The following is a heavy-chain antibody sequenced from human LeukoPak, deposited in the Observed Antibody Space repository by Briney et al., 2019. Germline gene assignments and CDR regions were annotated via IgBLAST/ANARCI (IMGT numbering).Heavy chain of an antibody. V-gene: IGHV3-23*01. CDR3: AKAVRSMVTGGGYFDS. J-gene: IGHJ4*02. Sequence: AEGSLRLSCAASGFAFSNYAMSWVRQAPGKGLEWVSSLSGGGDSRYYADSVMGWFTISRDNSKNTLYLQMNSLRAEDTAVYYCAKAVRSMVTGGGYFDSWGQGTLVTVSS. CDR2: LSGGGDSR. D-gene: IGHD3-10*01. CDR1: GFAFSNYA.